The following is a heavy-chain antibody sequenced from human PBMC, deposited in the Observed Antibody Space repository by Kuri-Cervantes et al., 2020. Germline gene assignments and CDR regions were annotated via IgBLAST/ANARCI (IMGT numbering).Heavy chain of an antibody. J-gene: IGHJ4*02. Sequence: GESLKISCAASGFTFSSYGMHWVRQAPGKGLEWVAVIWYDGSNKYYADSVKGRFTISRDNSKNTLYLQMNSLRAEDTAVYYCARELIVGGTRVGFDYWGQGTLVSVSS. CDR1: GFTFSSYG. V-gene: IGHV3-33*01. D-gene: IGHD1-26*01. CDR2: IWYDGSNK. CDR3: ARELIVGGTRVGFDY.